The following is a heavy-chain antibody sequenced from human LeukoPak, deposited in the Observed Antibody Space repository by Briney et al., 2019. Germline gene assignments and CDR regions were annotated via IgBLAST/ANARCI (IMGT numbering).Heavy chain of an antibody. J-gene: IGHJ6*02. CDR1: GYRFTSYW. Sequence: GKSLQISCKGSGYRFTSYWIGWARQMPGKGLEWMGIIYPGDSDTRYSPSFQGQVTISADKSISTAYLQWSSLKASDTAMYYCARHDSGSRVYLYGMDVWGQGTTVTVSS. V-gene: IGHV5-51*01. CDR3: ARHDSGSRVYLYGMDV. CDR2: IYPGDSDT. D-gene: IGHD3-10*01.